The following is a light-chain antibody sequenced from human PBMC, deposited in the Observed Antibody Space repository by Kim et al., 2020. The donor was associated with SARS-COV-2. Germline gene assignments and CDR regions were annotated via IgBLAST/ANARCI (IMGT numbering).Light chain of an antibody. J-gene: IGKJ2*02. CDR2: GTS. V-gene: IGKV3-20*01. CDR1: HTTSITY. CDR3: QHCDNSVCT. Sequence: LSPGERATLYCRASHTTSITYLAWYQQKPGRAPRLLIYGTSNRANGIPDRFSGSGFGTDFTLTVNRLEPEDFAVYYCQHCDNSVCTFGQGTKLEI.